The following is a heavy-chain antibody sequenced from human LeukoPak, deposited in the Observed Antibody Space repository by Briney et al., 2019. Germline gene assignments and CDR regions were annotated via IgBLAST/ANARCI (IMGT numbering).Heavy chain of an antibody. J-gene: IGHJ5*02. V-gene: IGHV1-46*01. D-gene: IGHD3-22*01. CDR2: INPSGGST. Sequence: GASVKVSCKASGYTFTSYYMHWVRQAPGQGLEWMGIINPSGGSTGYAQKFQGRVTMTRDTSTSTVYMELSSLRSEDTAVYYCARAIVVVNPWFDPWGQGTLVTVSS. CDR1: GYTFTSYY. CDR3: ARAIVVVNPWFDP.